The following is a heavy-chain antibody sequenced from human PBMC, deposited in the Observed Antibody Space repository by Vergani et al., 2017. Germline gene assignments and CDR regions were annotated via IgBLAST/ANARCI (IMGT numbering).Heavy chain of an antibody. Sequence: QVQLVESGGGVVQPGGSLRLSCAASGFTFSRYGIHWVRQAPGKGLEWVAFIRYDGSNKYYADSVKGRFTIYRDNAKNTLYLQMNSLRTEDSAVYYCTTDPDSPTNGDYPLDYWGQGTLVTVSS. CDR3: TTDPDSPTNGDYPLDY. CDR1: GFTFSRYG. J-gene: IGHJ4*02. V-gene: IGHV3-30*02. CDR2: IRYDGSNK. D-gene: IGHD4-17*01.